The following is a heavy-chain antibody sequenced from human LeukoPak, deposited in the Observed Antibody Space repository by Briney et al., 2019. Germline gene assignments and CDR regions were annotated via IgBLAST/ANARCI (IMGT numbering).Heavy chain of an antibody. J-gene: IGHJ4*02. CDR3: ARTGGYCSSTSCSGPFDY. CDR1: GGSISSGGYY. D-gene: IGHD2-2*01. CDR2: IYYSGST. Sequence: SETLSLTCTVSGGSISSGGYYWSWIRQHPGKGLEWIGYIYYSGSTYYNPSLKSRVTISVDTSKNQFSLKLSSVTAADTAVYYCARTGGYCSSTSCSGPFDYWGQGTLVTVSS. V-gene: IGHV4-31*03.